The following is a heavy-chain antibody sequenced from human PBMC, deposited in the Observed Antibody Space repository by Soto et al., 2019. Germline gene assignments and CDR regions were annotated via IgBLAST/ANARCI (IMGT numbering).Heavy chain of an antibody. D-gene: IGHD1-1*01. CDR1: GYTFTSYG. V-gene: IGHV1-18*01. CDR2: ISAYNGNT. CDR3: ARGNWNVAYGAFDI. J-gene: IGHJ3*02. Sequence: ASVKVSCKASGYTFTSYGISWVRQAPGQGLEWIGWISAYNGNTNYAQKLQGRVTMTTDTSTSTAYMELRSLRSDDTAVYYCARGNWNVAYGAFDIWGQGTMVTVSS.